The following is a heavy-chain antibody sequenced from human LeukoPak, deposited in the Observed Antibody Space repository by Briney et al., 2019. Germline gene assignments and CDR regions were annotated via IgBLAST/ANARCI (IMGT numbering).Heavy chain of an antibody. CDR1: GGSISSGGYY. V-gene: IGHV4-31*03. CDR3: ARAGTLKMTTVTTVDAFDI. Sequence: SETLSLTCTVSGGSISSGGYYWSWIRQHPGKGLEWIGYIYYSGSTYYNPSLKSRVTISVDTSKNQFSLKLSSVTAADTAVYYCARAGTLKMTTVTTVDAFDIWGQGTMVTVSS. J-gene: IGHJ3*02. D-gene: IGHD4-17*01. CDR2: IYYSGST.